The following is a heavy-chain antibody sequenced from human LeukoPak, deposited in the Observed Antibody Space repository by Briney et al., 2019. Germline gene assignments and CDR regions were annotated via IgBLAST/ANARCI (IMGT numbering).Heavy chain of an antibody. Sequence: GASVKVSCKASGGTFSSYAISWVRQAPGQGLEWMGGIIPIFGTANYAQKFQGRVTITADESTSTAYMELSSLRSEDTAVYYCAREWYYDPRPREDNWFDPWGQGTLVTVSS. J-gene: IGHJ5*02. D-gene: IGHD3-22*01. V-gene: IGHV1-69*13. CDR2: IIPIFGTA. CDR1: GGTFSSYA. CDR3: AREWYYDPRPREDNWFDP.